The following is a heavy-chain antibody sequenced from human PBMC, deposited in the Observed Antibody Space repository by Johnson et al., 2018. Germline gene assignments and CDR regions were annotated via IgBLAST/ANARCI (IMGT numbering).Heavy chain of an antibody. J-gene: IGHJ1*01. CDR3: AKDRSRIVGAPDFQY. Sequence: EVQLLESGGGVVQPGRSLRLSCAASGFTFSSYGMHWVRQAPGKGLEWVSAISGGGGSTYYADSVKGRYTISSDNSKDTLYLQMNSLRAEDTAVYDCAKDRSRIVGAPDFQYWGQGTLVTDSS. D-gene: IGHD1-26*01. V-gene: IGHV3-23*01. CDR2: ISGGGGST. CDR1: GFTFSSYG.